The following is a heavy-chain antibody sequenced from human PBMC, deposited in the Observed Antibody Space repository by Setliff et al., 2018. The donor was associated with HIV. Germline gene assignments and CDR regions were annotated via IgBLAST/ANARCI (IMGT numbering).Heavy chain of an antibody. D-gene: IGHD1-1*01. CDR1: GDSISRND. J-gene: IGHJ4*02. V-gene: IGHV4-59*08. CDR2: IYYSGST. CDR3: ARHMEIYFDY. Sequence: SETLSLTCTVSGDSISRNDWAWVRQPPGKGLEWIGYIYYSGSTNYNPSLKSRVTISVDTSKNQFSLKLSSVTAADTAVYYCARHMEIYFDYWGQGIMVTVSS.